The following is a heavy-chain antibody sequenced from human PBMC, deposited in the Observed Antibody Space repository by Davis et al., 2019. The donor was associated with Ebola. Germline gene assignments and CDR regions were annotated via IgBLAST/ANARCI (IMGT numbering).Heavy chain of an antibody. CDR3: ARGGYCSSTSCYGYYYYGMDV. CDR2: IYYSGST. J-gene: IGHJ6*02. D-gene: IGHD2-2*01. CDR1: GGSFSGYY. Sequence: MPSETLSLTCAVYGGSFSGYYWSWIRQPPGKGLEWIGSIYYSGSTYYNPSLKSRVTISVDTSKNQFSLKLSSVTAADTAVYYCARGGYCSSTSCYGYYYYGMDVWGQGTTVTVSS. V-gene: IGHV4-34*01.